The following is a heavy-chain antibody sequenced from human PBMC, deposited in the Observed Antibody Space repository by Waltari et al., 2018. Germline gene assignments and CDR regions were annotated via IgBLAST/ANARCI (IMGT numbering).Heavy chain of an antibody. CDR1: GFTLNFYW. V-gene: IGHV3-23*04. CDR2: SSGSGGST. Sequence: EVQLVESGGGLVQPGGSLRLSCAASGFTLNFYWMAWVRQAPGKGLEWVSASSGSGGSTYDADSVKGRFTISRDNSKNTLYLQMNSLRAEDTAVYYCAKAVSLDYWGQGTLVTVSS. CDR3: AKAVSLDY. J-gene: IGHJ4*02.